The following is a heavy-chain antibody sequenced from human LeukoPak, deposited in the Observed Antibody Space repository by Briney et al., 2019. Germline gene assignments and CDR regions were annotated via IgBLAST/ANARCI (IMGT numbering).Heavy chain of an antibody. CDR2: IKPDGSEK. V-gene: IGHV3-7*01. CDR3: ASGNSFDY. CDR1: GFTFGISW. J-gene: IGHJ4*02. Sequence: GGSLRLSCAASGFTFGISWMSWVRQAPGKGLECVANIKPDGSEKYYVDSVKGRFTISRDNAKNSLYLQMNSLRADDTAVYFCASGNSFDYWGQGTLVTVSS.